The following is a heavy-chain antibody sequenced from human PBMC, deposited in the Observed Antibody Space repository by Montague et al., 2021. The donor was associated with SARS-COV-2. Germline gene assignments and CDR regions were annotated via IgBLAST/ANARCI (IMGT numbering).Heavy chain of an antibody. CDR1: GGSISSYF. V-gene: IGHV4-59*01. CDR3: ARVVRYYDFWSGYTEYYYYGMDV. Sequence: SETLSLTCTVSGGSISSYFWSWIRHPPGKGLEWIGSIYYSGTTNYSPSLKSRVTISVDTSKNQFSLKLSSVTAADTAVYYCARVVRYYDFWSGYTEYYYYGMDVWGQGTTVTVSS. CDR2: IYYSGTT. J-gene: IGHJ6*02. D-gene: IGHD3-3*01.